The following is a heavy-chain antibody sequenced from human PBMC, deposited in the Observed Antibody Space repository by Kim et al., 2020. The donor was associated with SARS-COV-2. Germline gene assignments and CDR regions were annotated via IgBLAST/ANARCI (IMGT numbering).Heavy chain of an antibody. J-gene: IGHJ4*02. CDR1: GYSFTSYW. Sequence: GESLKISCKGSGYSFTSYWIGWVRQMPGKGLEWMGIIYPGDSDTRYSPSFQGQVTISADKSISTAYLQWSSLKASDTAMYYCARRAEYYDSSAEHWGYWGQGTLVTVSS. D-gene: IGHD3-22*01. CDR3: ARRAEYYDSSAEHWGY. V-gene: IGHV5-51*01. CDR2: IYPGDSDT.